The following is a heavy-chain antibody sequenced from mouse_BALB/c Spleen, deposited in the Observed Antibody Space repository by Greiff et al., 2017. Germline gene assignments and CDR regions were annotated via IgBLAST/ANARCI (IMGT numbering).Heavy chain of an antibody. D-gene: IGHD1-1*01. Sequence: QVQLQQPGAELVKPGASVKMSCKASGYTFTSYNMHWVKQTPGQGLEWIGAIYPGNGDTSYNQKFKGKATLTADKSSSTAYMQLSSLTSEDSAVYYCARSDYYGSRYYAMDYWGQGTSVTVSS. V-gene: IGHV1-12*01. J-gene: IGHJ4*01. CDR3: ARSDYYGSRYYAMDY. CDR1: GYTFTSYN. CDR2: IYPGNGDT.